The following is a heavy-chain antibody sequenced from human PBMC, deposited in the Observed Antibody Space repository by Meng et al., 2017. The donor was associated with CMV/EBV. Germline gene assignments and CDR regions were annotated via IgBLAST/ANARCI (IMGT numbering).Heavy chain of an antibody. CDR2: INPNSGGT. CDR3: ARGRGLRFLEWLLSSSFDP. J-gene: IGHJ5*02. V-gene: IGHV1-2*02. D-gene: IGHD3-3*01. Sequence: ASVKVSCKASGYTFTGYYMHWVRQAPGQGLEWMGWINPNSGGTNYAQKFQGRVTMTRNTSISTAYMELSSLRSEDTAVYYCARGRGLRFLEWLLSSSFDPWGQGTLVTVSS. CDR1: GYTFTGYY.